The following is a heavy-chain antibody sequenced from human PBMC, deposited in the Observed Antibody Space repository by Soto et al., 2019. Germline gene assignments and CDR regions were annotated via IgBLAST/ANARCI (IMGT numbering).Heavy chain of an antibody. V-gene: IGHV1-46*01. CDR3: ARERVTTVNYYYYYGMDV. D-gene: IGHD4-4*01. CDR2: INPSGGST. Sequence: QVQLVQSGAEVKKPGSSVKVSCKASGGTFSSYAISWVRQAPGQGLEWMGIINPSGGSTSYAQKFQGRVTMTRDTSTSTVYMELSSLRSEDTAVYYCARERVTTVNYYYYYGMDVWGQGTTVTVSS. J-gene: IGHJ6*02. CDR1: GGTFSSYA.